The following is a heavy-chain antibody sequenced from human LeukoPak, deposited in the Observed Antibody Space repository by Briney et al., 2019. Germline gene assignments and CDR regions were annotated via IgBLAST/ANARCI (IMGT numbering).Heavy chain of an antibody. D-gene: IGHD3-22*01. J-gene: IGHJ5*02. CDR3: ARDGGSGYPDLKCFDP. CDR1: GYTFTGYY. Sequence: GASVKASSKASGYTFTGYYMHWVRQAPGQGLEWMGWINPNSGGTNYAQKFQGRVTMTRDTSISTAYMEPSRLRSDDTAVYYCARDGGSGYPDLKCFDPWGQGTLVTVSS. CDR2: INPNSGGT. V-gene: IGHV1-2*02.